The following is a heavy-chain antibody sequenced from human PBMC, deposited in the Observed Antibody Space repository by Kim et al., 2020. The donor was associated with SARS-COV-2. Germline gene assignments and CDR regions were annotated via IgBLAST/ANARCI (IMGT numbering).Heavy chain of an antibody. D-gene: IGHD1-20*01. CDR2: ISDSGRT. Sequence: SETLSLTCTVSGGSISNHYWSWIRQPPGKGLEWIGYISDSGRTNYNPSLKSRVTISVDTSKNQFSLKLRSVTAADTAVYYCAQARYNWSMRGCWFDPWGQGTLVTVSS. CDR1: GGSISNHY. CDR3: AQARYNWSMRGCWFDP. J-gene: IGHJ5*02. V-gene: IGHV4-59*11.